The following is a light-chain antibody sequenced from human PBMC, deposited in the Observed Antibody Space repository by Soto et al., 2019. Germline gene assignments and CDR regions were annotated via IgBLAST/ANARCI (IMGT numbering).Light chain of an antibody. V-gene: IGLV2-14*01. J-gene: IGLJ1*01. CDR2: DVS. CDR1: SSDVGGYNY. Sequence: QSALTQPASVSGSPGXXXXISCTGTSSDVGGYNYVSWYQQHPGKAPKLMIYDVSNRPSGVSNRFSGSKSGNTASLTISGLQAEDEADYYCSSYTSSSFYVFGTGTKLTVL. CDR3: SSYTSSSFYV.